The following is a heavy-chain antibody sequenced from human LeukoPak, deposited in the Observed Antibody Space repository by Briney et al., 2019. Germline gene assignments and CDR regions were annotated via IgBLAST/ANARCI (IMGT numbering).Heavy chain of an antibody. J-gene: IGHJ5*02. CDR3: ARDLPLIVVVPAATKRNWFDP. D-gene: IGHD2-2*01. V-gene: IGHV1-18*04. CDR2: ISAYNGNT. Sequence: GASVKVSCKASGYTFTSYGISWVRQAPGQGLDWMGWISAYNGNTNYAQKLQGRVTMTTDTSTSTAYMELRSLRSDDTAVYYCARDLPLIVVVPAATKRNWFDPWGQGTLVTVSS. CDR1: GYTFTSYG.